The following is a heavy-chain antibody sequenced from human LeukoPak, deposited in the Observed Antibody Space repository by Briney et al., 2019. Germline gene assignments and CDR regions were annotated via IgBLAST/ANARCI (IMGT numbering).Heavy chain of an antibody. V-gene: IGHV4-39*01. J-gene: IGHJ4*02. D-gene: IGHD1-26*01. CDR3: ARLARYSGSSYGLEVDY. CDR1: GGSITSSSYF. Sequence: KASETLSLTCTVSGGSITSSSYFWGWIRQPPGKGLEWIGSIYYSGNTYYNPSLKTRVTISVDTSKNQFSLKLSSVTAADTAIYYCARLARYSGSSYGLEVDYWGQGTLVTVSS. CDR2: IYYSGNT.